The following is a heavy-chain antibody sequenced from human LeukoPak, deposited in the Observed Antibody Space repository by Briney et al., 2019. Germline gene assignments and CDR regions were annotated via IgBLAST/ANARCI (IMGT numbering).Heavy chain of an antibody. J-gene: IGHJ3*01. Sequence: GGSLRLSCAASGFTFSTYAMSWVRQAPGKGLEWVSCISASYGSTYYADSVKGRFTISRDDSKNTLYLQMNSLRAEDTAVYYCAKDYYYDPVDAFDVWGQGTMVTVSS. CDR1: GFTFSTYA. D-gene: IGHD3-22*01. CDR2: ISASYGST. CDR3: AKDYYYDPVDAFDV. V-gene: IGHV3-23*01.